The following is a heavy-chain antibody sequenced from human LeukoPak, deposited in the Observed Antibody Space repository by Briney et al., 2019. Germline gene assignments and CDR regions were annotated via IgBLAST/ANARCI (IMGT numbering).Heavy chain of an antibody. CDR1: GYTFTGYY. V-gene: IGHV1-2*02. CDR3: ARDLTYSGYDEYYFDY. Sequence: ASVKVSCKASGYTFTGYYMHWVRQAPGQGLEWMGWINPNSGGTNYAQKFQGRVTMTRDTSISTAYMELSRLRSDDTAVYYCARDLTYSGYDEYYFDYWGQGTLVTVSS. D-gene: IGHD5-12*01. J-gene: IGHJ4*02. CDR2: INPNSGGT.